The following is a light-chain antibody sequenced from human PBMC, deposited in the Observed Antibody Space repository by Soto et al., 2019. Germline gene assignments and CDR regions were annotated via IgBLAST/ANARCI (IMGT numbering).Light chain of an antibody. CDR2: DSS. V-gene: IGKV3-11*01. CDR3: QQYGTSPPWT. Sequence: EVELTQSPATLSLSPGETATLSCRASQSVDKFLAWYQQRPGQPPRLLMFDSSNRATGVPVRFSGSGSGTVFTLTIDSLEPEDSAVYYCQQYGTSPPWTFGQGTKVEIK. CDR1: QSVDKF. J-gene: IGKJ1*01.